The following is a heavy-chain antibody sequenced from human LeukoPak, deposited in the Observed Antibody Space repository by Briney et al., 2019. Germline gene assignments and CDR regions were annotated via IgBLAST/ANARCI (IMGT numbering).Heavy chain of an antibody. J-gene: IGHJ3*02. Sequence: PGGSLRLSCAASGFTFSSYSMNWVRQAPGKGLEWVSSISSSSSYIYYADSAKGRFTISRDNAKNSLYLQMNSLRAEDTAVYYCARDRGGSYSPDAFDIWGQGTMVTVSS. V-gene: IGHV3-21*01. CDR2: ISSSSSYI. CDR3: ARDRGGSYSPDAFDI. CDR1: GFTFSSYS. D-gene: IGHD1-26*01.